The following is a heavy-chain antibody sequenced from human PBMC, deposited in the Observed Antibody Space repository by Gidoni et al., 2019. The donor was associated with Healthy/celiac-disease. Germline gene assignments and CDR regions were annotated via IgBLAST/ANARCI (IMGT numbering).Heavy chain of an antibody. D-gene: IGHD6-13*01. CDR2: ISWNRGSI. CDR1: GFTFDAYA. J-gene: IGHJ5*02. Sequence: EVQLVEHGGGLVQHGRSLRLSCAASGFTFDAYAMHWLRQAPGKGLGWVSGISWNRGSIGYADSVKGRFTISRDNAKNSLYLQMNSLRAEDTALYYCAKAGAAAGPRAWFDPWGQGTLVTVSS. CDR3: AKAGAAAGPRAWFDP. V-gene: IGHV3-9*01.